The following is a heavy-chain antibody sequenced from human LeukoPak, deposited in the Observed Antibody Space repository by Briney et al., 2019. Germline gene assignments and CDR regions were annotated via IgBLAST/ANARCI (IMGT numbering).Heavy chain of an antibody. Sequence: SETLSFTCTVSGGSISSSSYYWGWIRQPPGKGLEWIGSIYYSGNTYYNPSLKSRVTISVDTSKNQFSLKLSSVTAADTAVYYCARRGASGTHYFDYWSQGTLVTVSS. D-gene: IGHD1-26*01. CDR3: ARRGASGTHYFDY. CDR2: IYYSGNT. J-gene: IGHJ4*02. V-gene: IGHV4-39*01. CDR1: GGSISSSSYY.